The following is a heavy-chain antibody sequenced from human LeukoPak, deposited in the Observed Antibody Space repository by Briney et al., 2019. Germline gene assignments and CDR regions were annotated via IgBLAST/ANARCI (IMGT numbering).Heavy chain of an antibody. D-gene: IGHD2-15*01. Sequence: GGSLRLSCAASGFTFSSYGMHWVRQAPGKGLEWVAVISYGGSNTYYADSVKGRFTISRDNSKNTLYLQMNSLRAEDTAVYYCAKPLYGSGGSCFDYWGEGTLVTVSS. V-gene: IGHV3-30*18. J-gene: IGHJ4*02. CDR3: AKPLYGSGGSCFDY. CDR1: GFTFSSYG. CDR2: ISYGGSNT.